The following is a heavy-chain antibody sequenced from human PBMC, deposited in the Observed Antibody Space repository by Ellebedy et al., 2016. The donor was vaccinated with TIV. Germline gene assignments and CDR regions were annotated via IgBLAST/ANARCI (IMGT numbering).Heavy chain of an antibody. CDR1: GQSFTSYS. V-gene: IGHV3-21*01. CDR3: ARERAGSGSYDAFDI. Sequence: GESLKISCAASGQSFTSYSMNWVRQAPGKGLEWVSSISSTSTYIYYGDSVKGRFTISRDNAKNSLFLQMNSLRAEDTAVYYCARERAGSGSYDAFDIWGQGTMVTVSS. CDR2: ISSTSTYI. D-gene: IGHD3-10*01. J-gene: IGHJ3*02.